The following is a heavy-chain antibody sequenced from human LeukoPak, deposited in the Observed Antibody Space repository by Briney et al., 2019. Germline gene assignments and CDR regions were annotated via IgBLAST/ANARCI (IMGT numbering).Heavy chain of an antibody. J-gene: IGHJ4*02. D-gene: IGHD3-22*01. CDR3: AREHDSSGPVDY. Sequence: ASVKVSCKASGGTFSSYAISWVRQAPGQGLEWMGWISAYNGNTNYAQKLQGRVTMTTDTSTSTAYMELRSLRSDDTAVYYCAREHDSSGPVDYWGQGTLVTVSS. CDR2: ISAYNGNT. CDR1: GGTFSSYA. V-gene: IGHV1-18*01.